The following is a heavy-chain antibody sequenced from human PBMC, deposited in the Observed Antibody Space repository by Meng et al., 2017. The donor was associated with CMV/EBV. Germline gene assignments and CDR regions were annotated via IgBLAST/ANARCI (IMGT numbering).Heavy chain of an antibody. D-gene: IGHD1-26*01. V-gene: IGHV4-34*01. CDR2: INHSGSN. Sequence: QVQLQQWGVRRCMPSETLSLTCAVYGGSFSGYYWSWMRQPPGKGLEWIGEINHSGSNNYNPSLKSRVTISVDTSKNQFSLKLSSVTAADTAVYYCARGGGGEWELLHYFDYWGQGTLVTVSS. CDR1: GGSFSGYY. CDR3: ARGGGGEWELLHYFDY. J-gene: IGHJ4*02.